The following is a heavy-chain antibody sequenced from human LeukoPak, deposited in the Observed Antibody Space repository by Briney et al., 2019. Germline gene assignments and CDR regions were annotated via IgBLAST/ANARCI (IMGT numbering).Heavy chain of an antibody. V-gene: IGHV4-59*08. CDR2: IYYSGGT. J-gene: IGHJ4*02. CDR3: ARRSISGNSWDYFDY. D-gene: IGHD4-23*01. CDR1: GGSISSYY. Sequence: SETLSLTCTVSGGSISSYYWSWIREPPGKGLEWIGYIYYSGGTNYNPSLKSRVTISLDTSKNQFSLKLSSVTAADTAVYYCARRSISGNSWDYFDYWGQGTLVTVSS.